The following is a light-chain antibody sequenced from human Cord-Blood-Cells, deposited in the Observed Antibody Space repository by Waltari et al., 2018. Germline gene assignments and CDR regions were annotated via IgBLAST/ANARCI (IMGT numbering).Light chain of an antibody. CDR3: QQRSNWPIFT. CDR1: QSVSSY. V-gene: IGKV3-11*01. Sequence: EIVLTQSPATLSLSPGERATHSCRASQSVSSYLAWYQQKPGQAPRLLIYDASNRATGIPARFSGSGSGTDFTLTISSLEPEDFAVYYCQQRSNWPIFTFGPGTKGDIK. CDR2: DAS. J-gene: IGKJ3*01.